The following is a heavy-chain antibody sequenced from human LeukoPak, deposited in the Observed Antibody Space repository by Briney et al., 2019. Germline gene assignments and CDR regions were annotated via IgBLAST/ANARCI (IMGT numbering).Heavy chain of an antibody. D-gene: IGHD1-20*01. CDR1: GGSFSGYY. CDR3: ARGITVVYYFDL. V-gene: IGHV4-34*01. CDR2: IHYTGAT. J-gene: IGHJ2*01. Sequence: SETLSLTCAVHGGSFSGYYWSWFRQPPGKGLKWIGEIHYTGATNYSPSLKGPVTISPGTSSNQVPLWMKSVTAPDTAAYYSARGITVVYYFDLWGRGTLVTVPS.